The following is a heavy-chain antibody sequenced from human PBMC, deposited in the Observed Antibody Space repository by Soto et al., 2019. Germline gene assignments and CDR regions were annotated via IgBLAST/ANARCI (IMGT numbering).Heavy chain of an antibody. CDR2: INSDGSGT. CDR1: GFTFSSYW. J-gene: IGHJ4*02. Sequence: EVQLVESGGGLVQPGGSLRLSCAASGFTFSSYWMHWVRQAPGKGLVWVSRINSDGSGTTYADSVKCRFTISRDNAKNTVYLQMSSVRDADTAVYYCGRERYSSSSICDYWGQGALVTVSS. D-gene: IGHD6-6*01. V-gene: IGHV3-74*01. CDR3: GRERYSSSSICDY.